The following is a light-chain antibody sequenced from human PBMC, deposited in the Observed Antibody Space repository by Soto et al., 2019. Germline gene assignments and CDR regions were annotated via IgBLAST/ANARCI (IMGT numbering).Light chain of an antibody. Sequence: QSVLTQPPSASGSPGQSVTISCTGTSSDVRGYNYVSWYQQYPGKVPKLMVYEVNNRPSGVPDRFSGSKSGNTASLTVSGLQAEDEADYYCTSYAGGNNVFGTGTKLTVL. J-gene: IGLJ1*01. CDR3: TSYAGGNNV. CDR2: EVN. V-gene: IGLV2-8*01. CDR1: SSDVRGYNY.